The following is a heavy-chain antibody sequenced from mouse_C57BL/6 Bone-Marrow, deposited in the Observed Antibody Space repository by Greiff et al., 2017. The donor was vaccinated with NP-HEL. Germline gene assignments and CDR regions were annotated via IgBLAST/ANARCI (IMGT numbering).Heavy chain of an antibody. CDR1: GFTFTDYY. J-gene: IGHJ4*01. Sequence: EVKLVESGGGLVQPGGSLSLSCAASGFTFTDYYMSWVRQPPGHALEWLGFIRNKANGYKTEYSAYVKGPFTISRDTSQSILYLQMNALRADDSATYYGAGSTGFYAMDYWGQGTSVTVSS. CDR2: IRNKANGYKT. V-gene: IGHV7-3*01. CDR3: AGSTGFYAMDY.